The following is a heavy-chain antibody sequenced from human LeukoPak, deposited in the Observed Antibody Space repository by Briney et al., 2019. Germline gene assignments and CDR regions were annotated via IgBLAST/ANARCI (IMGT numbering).Heavy chain of an antibody. CDR1: GFTFSSYG. CDR3: ARDRGSSSWYYFY. CDR2: IWYDGSNK. V-gene: IGHV3-33*01. J-gene: IGHJ4*02. D-gene: IGHD6-13*01. Sequence: GGSLRLSCAASGFTFSSYGMHWVRQAPGKGLEWVAVIWYDGSNKYYADSVKGRFTISRDNSKNTVYLQMNSLRAEDTAVYYCARDRGSSSWYYFYWGQGTLVTVSS.